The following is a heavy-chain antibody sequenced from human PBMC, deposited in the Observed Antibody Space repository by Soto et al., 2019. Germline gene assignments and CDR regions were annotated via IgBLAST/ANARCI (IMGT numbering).Heavy chain of an antibody. CDR3: ARQRITMVRGVIISFAP. D-gene: IGHD3-10*01. CDR2: IYYSGST. V-gene: IGHV4-39*01. CDR1: GGSISSSSYY. Sequence: PSETLSLTCTVSGGSISSSSYYWGWIRQPPGKGLEWIGSIYYSGSTYYNPSLKSRVTMSVDTSKNQFSLKLSSVTAADTAVYYCARQRITMVRGVIISFAPWGQGTLVTVSS. J-gene: IGHJ5*02.